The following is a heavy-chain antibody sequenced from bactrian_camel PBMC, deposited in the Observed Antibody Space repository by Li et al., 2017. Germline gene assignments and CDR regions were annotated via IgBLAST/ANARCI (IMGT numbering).Heavy chain of an antibody. CDR2: IYSDGTP. V-gene: IGHV3S63*01. Sequence: HVQLVESGGGSVQAGETLTLSCTASRYTLDDSDVAWYRQAPGNECERVSTIYSDGTPYYADSVKGRFTISRDNAKNTVYLQMNSLKPEDTAVYYCAAEDGGVVITTCPSGEFGYWGQGTQVTVS. D-gene: IGHD3*01. CDR1: RYTLDDSD. CDR3: AAEDGGVVITTCPSGEFGY. J-gene: IGHJ6*01.